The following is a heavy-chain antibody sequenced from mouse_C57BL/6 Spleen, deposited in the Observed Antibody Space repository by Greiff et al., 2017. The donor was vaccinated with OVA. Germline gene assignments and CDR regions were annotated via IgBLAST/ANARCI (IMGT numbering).Heavy chain of an antibody. V-gene: IGHV1-81*01. CDR2: IYHRSGNT. J-gene: IGHJ4*01. CDR1: GYTFTSYG. CDR3: ARQPSDYYFAMDY. Sequence: QVQLKESGAELARPGASVTLSCKASGYTFTSYGISWVKQRPGQGLEWIGEIYHRSGNTYYNEKFNGKATLTADKSSSTAYMELRSLTSEDSAVYFCARQPSDYYFAMDYWGQGTSVTVSS.